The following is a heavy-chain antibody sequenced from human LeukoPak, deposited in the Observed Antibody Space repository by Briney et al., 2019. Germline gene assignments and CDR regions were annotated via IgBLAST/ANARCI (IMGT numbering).Heavy chain of an antibody. D-gene: IGHD2-15*01. CDR3: ARGGYCSGGSCRNYYMDV. J-gene: IGHJ6*03. V-gene: IGHV3-7*01. CDR2: IKQDGSEK. Sequence: PGGSLRLSCAASGFTFSSYWMSWVRQAPGKGLEWVANIKQDGSEKYYVDSVKGRFTISRDNAKNSLYLQMNSLRAEDTAVYYCARGGYCSGGSCRNYYMDVWAKGPRSPSP. CDR1: GFTFSSYW.